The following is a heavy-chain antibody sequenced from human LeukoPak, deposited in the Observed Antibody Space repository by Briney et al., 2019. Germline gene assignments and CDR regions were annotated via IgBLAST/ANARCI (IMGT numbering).Heavy chain of an antibody. J-gene: IGHJ3*02. CDR3: ARSRQDYGGPNDAFDI. CDR1: GFTFSSYS. V-gene: IGHV4-39*07. CDR2: FYYSGST. Sequence: PGGSLRLSCAASGFTFSSYSMNWVRQAPGKGLEWIGSFYYSGSTYYNPSLKRRVTISGDTSKNQFSLKLGSVTAADTAVYYCARSRQDYGGPNDAFDIWGQGTMVTVSS. D-gene: IGHD4-23*01.